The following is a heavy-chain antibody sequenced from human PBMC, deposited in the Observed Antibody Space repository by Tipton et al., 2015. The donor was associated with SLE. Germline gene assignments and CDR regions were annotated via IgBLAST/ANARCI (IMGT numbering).Heavy chain of an antibody. CDR1: GGSISSSNW. Sequence: TLSLTCAVSGGSISSSNWWSWVRQPPGKGLEWIGEIYHSGSTNYNPSLKSRVTISVDTSKNRFSLKLSSVTAADTAVYYCARGGPYYYGSGSSPAEYFQYWGQGTLVTVSS. D-gene: IGHD3-10*01. V-gene: IGHV4-4*02. J-gene: IGHJ1*01. CDR2: IYHSGST. CDR3: ARGGPYYYGSGSSPAEYFQY.